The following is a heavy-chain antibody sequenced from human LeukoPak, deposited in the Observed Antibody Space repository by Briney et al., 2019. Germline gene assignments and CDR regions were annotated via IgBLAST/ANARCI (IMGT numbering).Heavy chain of an antibody. CDR3: AREQNYYGSGIDAFDI. D-gene: IGHD3-10*01. V-gene: IGHV3-33*01. Sequence: GRSLRLSCAASGFTFSSYGMHWVRQAPGKGLEWVAVLWYDGSNKYYADSVKGRFTISRDNSKNTLYLQMNSLRAEDTAVYYCAREQNYYGSGIDAFDIWGQGTMVTVSS. CDR2: LWYDGSNK. J-gene: IGHJ3*02. CDR1: GFTFSSYG.